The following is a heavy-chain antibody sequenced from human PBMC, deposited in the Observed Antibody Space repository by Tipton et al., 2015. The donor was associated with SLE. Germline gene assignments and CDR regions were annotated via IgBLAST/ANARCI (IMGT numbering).Heavy chain of an antibody. CDR3: ARQDDYGDRGGFDD. J-gene: IGHJ4*02. CDR1: GGSISSSSYY. V-gene: IGHV4-39*01. D-gene: IGHD4-17*01. Sequence: TLSLTCTVSGGSISSSSYYWGWIRQPPGKGLEWIGSIYYSGSTYYNPSLKSRVTISVDTSKNRFSLRLRSLSAADTALYYCARQDDYGDRGGFDDWGQGTLVAVSS. CDR2: IYYSGST.